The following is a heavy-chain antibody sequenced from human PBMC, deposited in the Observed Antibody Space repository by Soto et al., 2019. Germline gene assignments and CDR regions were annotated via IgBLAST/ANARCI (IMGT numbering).Heavy chain of an antibody. Sequence: PGGSLRLSCAASGFTFSSYEMNWVRQAPGKGLEWVSYVSSSGSTIYYADSVKGRFTISRDNAKNSLYLQMNSLRAEDTAVYYCAMPTNMTPLNYWGQGTLVTVSS. CDR3: AMPTNMTPLNY. CDR2: VSSSGSTI. CDR1: GFTFSSYE. J-gene: IGHJ4*02. V-gene: IGHV3-48*03. D-gene: IGHD2-15*01.